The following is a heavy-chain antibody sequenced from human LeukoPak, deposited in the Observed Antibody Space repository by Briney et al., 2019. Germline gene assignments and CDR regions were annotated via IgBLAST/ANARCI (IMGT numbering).Heavy chain of an antibody. CDR2: TSSSDAGT. CDR3: AKAPVTSCRGAYCYPFDS. CDR1: GFTLSTYA. J-gene: IGHJ4*02. Sequence: GGSLRLSCAASGFTLSTYAMSWVRQTPGKGLEWVAATSSSDAGTYHADSVRGRFTISRDNSKNTLYLQMNSLRAEDAAVHFCAKAPVTSCRGAYCYPFDSWGQGTLVTVSS. D-gene: IGHD2-21*01. V-gene: IGHV3-23*01.